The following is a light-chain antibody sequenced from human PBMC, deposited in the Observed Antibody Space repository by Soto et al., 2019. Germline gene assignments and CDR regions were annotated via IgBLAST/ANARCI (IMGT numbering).Light chain of an antibody. J-gene: IGLJ3*02. V-gene: IGLV2-8*01. CDR1: SSDVGAYNY. CDR3: SSFASSNTWV. Sequence: QSALTQPPSASGSPGQSVTISCTGTSSDVGAYNYVSWYQQHAGKAPKLVIYEVTKRPSGVPDRFSGSKSANTASLTVSGLQAEDEADYCCSSFASSNTWVFGGGTKRTVL. CDR2: EVT.